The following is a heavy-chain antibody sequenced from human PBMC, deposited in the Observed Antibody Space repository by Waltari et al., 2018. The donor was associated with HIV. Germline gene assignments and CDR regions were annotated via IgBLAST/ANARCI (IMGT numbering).Heavy chain of an antibody. CDR2: IYTSGST. J-gene: IGHJ3*02. V-gene: IGHV4-61*02. CDR1: GGSISSGSYY. Sequence: QVQLQESGPGLVKPSQTLSLTCTVSGGSISSGSYYWSWIRQPAGKGLEWIGRIYTSGSTNYHPSLKSRVTIAVDTSKSQFSLKLSSVTAADTAVYYCARRGIQLWFYAFDIWRQGTMVTVSS. CDR3: ARRGIQLWFYAFDI. D-gene: IGHD5-18*01.